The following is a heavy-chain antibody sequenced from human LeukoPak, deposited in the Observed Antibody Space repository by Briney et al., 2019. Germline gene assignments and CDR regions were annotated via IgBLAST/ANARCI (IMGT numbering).Heavy chain of an antibody. CDR1: GYTFTSYG. CDR3: ARSIAAAAWPGVPNY. CDR2: ISAYNGNT. D-gene: IGHD6-13*01. Sequence: GASVKVSCKASGYTFTSYGISWVRQAPGQGLEWMGWISAYNGNTNYAQKLQGRVTMTTDTSTSTAYMELRSLRSDDTAVYYCARSIAAAAWPGVPNYWGQGTLVTVSS. V-gene: IGHV1-18*01. J-gene: IGHJ4*02.